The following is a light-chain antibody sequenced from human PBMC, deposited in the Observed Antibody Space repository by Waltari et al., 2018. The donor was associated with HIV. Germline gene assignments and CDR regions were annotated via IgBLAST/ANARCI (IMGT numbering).Light chain of an antibody. CDR3: ATWDNSLRAM. CDR1: HPNIGNNF. Sequence: QSVLTQPPSVSAAPGQKVTISCSGSHPNIGNNFVSWYQHLPGTAPKLPIYENNRRPSRIPDRFSASKTGTSATLGITGLQTGDEAIYYCATWDNSLRAMFGGGTKLTVL. CDR2: ENN. J-gene: IGLJ3*02. V-gene: IGLV1-51*01.